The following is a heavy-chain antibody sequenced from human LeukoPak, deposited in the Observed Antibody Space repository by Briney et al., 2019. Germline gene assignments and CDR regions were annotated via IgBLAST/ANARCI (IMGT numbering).Heavy chain of an antibody. Sequence: ASVKVSCKASGYTFTSYDINWVRQATGQGLEWMGWMIPNSGNTGYAQRFQGRVTITRNTSISTAYMELSSLRSEDTAVYYCARGLYDFWSGYLISDWFDPWGQGTLVTVSS. CDR3: ARGLYDFWSGYLISDWFDP. CDR2: MIPNSGNT. V-gene: IGHV1-8*03. CDR1: GYTFTSYD. D-gene: IGHD3-3*01. J-gene: IGHJ5*02.